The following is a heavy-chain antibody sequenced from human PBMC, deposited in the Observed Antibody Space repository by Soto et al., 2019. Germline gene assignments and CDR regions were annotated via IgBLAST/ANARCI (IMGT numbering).Heavy chain of an antibody. CDR3: ARDPGIAAAGISRSGYYYGMDV. CDR2: IYTSGST. CDR1: GGSISSYY. Sequence: QVQLQESGPGLVKPSETLSLTCTVSGGSISSYYWSWIRQPAGKGLEWIGRIYTSGSTNYNPSLKSRVTMSVDTSKNQFSLKLSSVTAADTAVYYCARDPGIAAAGISRSGYYYGMDVWGQGTTVTVSS. J-gene: IGHJ6*02. D-gene: IGHD6-13*01. V-gene: IGHV4-4*07.